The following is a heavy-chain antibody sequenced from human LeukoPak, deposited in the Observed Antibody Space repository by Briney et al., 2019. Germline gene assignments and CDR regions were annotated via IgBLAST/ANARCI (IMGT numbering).Heavy chain of an antibody. CDR2: ISSSGSTI. Sequence: QPGGSLRLSCAASGFTFSSYEMNWVRQAPGKGLEWVSYISSSGSTIYYADSVKGRFTISRDNAKNSLCLQMNSLRAEDTAVYYCARAGLRGSYYVDYWGQGTLVTVSS. D-gene: IGHD1-26*01. V-gene: IGHV3-48*03. CDR3: ARAGLRGSYYVDY. CDR1: GFTFSSYE. J-gene: IGHJ4*02.